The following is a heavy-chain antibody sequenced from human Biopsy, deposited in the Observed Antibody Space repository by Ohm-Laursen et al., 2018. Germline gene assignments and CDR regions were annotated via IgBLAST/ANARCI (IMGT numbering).Heavy chain of an antibody. CDR3: ARGKYKDFSTGLPRPYHYTLDF. CDR2: ISPSGDIT. J-gene: IGHJ6*02. D-gene: IGHD3-22*01. Sequence: SLRLSCAASGIIFSDSHMSWTRQAPGKGLEWVSYISPSGDITEYADSVKGRFTISRDNTNNSLYLQMTSLRPEDTAVLYCARGKYKDFSTGLPRPYHYTLDFWGPGTTVTVSS. CDR1: GIIFSDSH. V-gene: IGHV3-11*01.